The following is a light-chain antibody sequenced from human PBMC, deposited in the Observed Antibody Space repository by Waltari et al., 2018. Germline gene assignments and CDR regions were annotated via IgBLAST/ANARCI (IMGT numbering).Light chain of an antibody. CDR2: GAS. V-gene: IGKV3-15*01. CDR1: QSVATN. CDR3: QQYKNWPSWT. J-gene: IGKJ1*01. Sequence: ETVMTQSPATLSVSPGERATLSCRASQSVATNLAWYQQKPGQAPRLLIYGASTMATGIPARFSGSGSETEFTLTISSLQSEDFAVYYCQQYKNWPSWTFGQGTKVEMK.